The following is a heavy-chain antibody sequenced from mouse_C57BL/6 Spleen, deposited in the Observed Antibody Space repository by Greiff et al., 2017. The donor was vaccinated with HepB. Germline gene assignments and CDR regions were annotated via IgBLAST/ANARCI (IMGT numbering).Heavy chain of an antibody. Sequence: DVMLVESGGGLVKPGGSLKLSCAASGFTFSSYAMSWVRQTPEKRLEWVATISDGGSYTYYPDNVKGRFTISRDNAKNNLYLQMSHLKSEDTAMYYCAREEDPYFDYWGQGTTLTVSS. V-gene: IGHV5-4*01. J-gene: IGHJ2*01. CDR2: ISDGGSYT. CDR3: AREEDPYFDY. CDR1: GFTFSSYA.